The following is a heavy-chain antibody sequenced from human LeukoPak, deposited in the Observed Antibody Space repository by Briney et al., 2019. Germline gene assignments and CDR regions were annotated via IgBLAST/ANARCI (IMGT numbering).Heavy chain of an antibody. D-gene: IGHD1-26*01. CDR1: GFSFNEYA. CDR3: ARHGSGRKYFDPLDY. Sequence: PGRSLRLSCAAAGFSFNEYAMLWVRQAPGKGLEWVAVIWRDGSNKYYADSVRGRFTVSRDNPKNTLNLQMDSLRVEDTAVYYCARHGSGRKYFDPLDYWGQGTLVTVSS. J-gene: IGHJ4*02. CDR2: IWRDGSNK. V-gene: IGHV3-33*08.